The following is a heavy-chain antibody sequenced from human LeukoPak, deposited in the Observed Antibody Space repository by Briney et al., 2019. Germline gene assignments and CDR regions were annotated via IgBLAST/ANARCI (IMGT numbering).Heavy chain of an antibody. J-gene: IGHJ4*02. CDR1: GGTFSSYA. D-gene: IGHD1-26*01. V-gene: IGHV1-69*06. CDR2: IIPIFGTA. Sequence: SVKVSCKASGGTFSSYAISWVRQAPGQGLEWMGGIIPIFGTANYAQKFQGRVTITADKSTSTAYMELSSLRSEDTAVYYCARDLVDSGSYYAGYYFDYWGQGTLVTVSS. CDR3: ARDLVDSGSYYAGYYFDY.